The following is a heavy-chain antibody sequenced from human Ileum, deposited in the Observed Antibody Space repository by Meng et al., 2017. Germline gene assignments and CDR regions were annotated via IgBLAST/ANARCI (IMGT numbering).Heavy chain of an antibody. V-gene: IGHV4-61*01. D-gene: IGHD7-27*01. CDR3: ARDHWGSLDY. J-gene: IGHJ4*02. Sequence: EDSGRGLARPSETLSLICTVSVASVTTSHYQWGWLRQPPGKGLEWIGYASTNYNPSLKSRLTISLDTSKNQVSLKLTSVTAADTAVYYCARDHWGSLDYWGQGILVTVSS. CDR2: AST. CDR1: VASVTTSHYQ.